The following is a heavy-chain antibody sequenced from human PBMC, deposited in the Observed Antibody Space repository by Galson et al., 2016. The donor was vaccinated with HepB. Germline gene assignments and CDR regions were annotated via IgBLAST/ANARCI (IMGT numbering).Heavy chain of an antibody. CDR3: ARGSLVASADV. Sequence: LSLTCAVYGGSFNGYYWTWIRQSPGKGLEWIGEIDHGGVTSYNPSLKSRVSISVDTSERQFSLKVTSMHAADTAVYYCARGSLVASADVWGQGTTVTVSS. V-gene: IGHV4-34*01. CDR1: GGSFNGYY. D-gene: IGHD2-2*01. J-gene: IGHJ6*02. CDR2: IDHGGVT.